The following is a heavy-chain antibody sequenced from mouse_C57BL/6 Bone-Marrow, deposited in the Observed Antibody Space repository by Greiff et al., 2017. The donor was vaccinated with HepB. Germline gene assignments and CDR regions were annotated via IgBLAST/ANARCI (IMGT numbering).Heavy chain of an antibody. CDR3: ARNGAIYYDYAWFAY. Sequence: QVHVKQSGPGLVQPSQSLSITCTVSGFSLTSYGVHWVRQSPGKGLEWLGVIWSGGSTDYNAAFISRLSISKDNSKSQVFFKMNSLQADDTAIYYCARNGAIYYDYAWFAYWGQGTLVTVSA. CDR1: GFSLTSYG. D-gene: IGHD2-4*01. J-gene: IGHJ3*01. CDR2: IWSGGST. V-gene: IGHV2-2*01.